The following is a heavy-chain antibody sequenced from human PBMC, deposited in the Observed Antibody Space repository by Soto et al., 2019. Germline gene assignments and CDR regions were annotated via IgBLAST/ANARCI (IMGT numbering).Heavy chain of an antibody. J-gene: IGHJ3*02. CDR1: GGSFSGYY. V-gene: IGHV4-34*01. CDR2: INHSGST. Sequence: QVQLQQWGAGLLKPSETLSLTCAVYGGSFSGYYWSWIRQPPGKGLEWIGEINHSGSTNYNPSLKSRVTISVDTSKNQFSLKLSSVTAADTAVYYCAREVPHRYYDSSGYYYYAFDIRGQGTMGTVSS. CDR3: AREVPHRYYDSSGYYYYAFDI. D-gene: IGHD3-22*01.